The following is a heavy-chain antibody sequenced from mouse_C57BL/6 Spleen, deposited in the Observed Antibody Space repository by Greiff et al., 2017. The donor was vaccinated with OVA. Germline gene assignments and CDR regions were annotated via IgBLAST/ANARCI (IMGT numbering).Heavy chain of an antibody. Sequence: QVQLQQPGAELVMPGASVKLSCKASGYTFTSYWMHWVKQRPGQGLEWIAEIDPSDSYTNYNQKFKGKATLTVDKSSSTAYMQLSSLTSEDSAVYYCARGYGSTYFDYWGQGTTLTVSS. V-gene: IGHV1-69*01. J-gene: IGHJ2*01. CDR3: ARGYGSTYFDY. D-gene: IGHD1-1*01. CDR1: GYTFTSYW. CDR2: IDPSDSYT.